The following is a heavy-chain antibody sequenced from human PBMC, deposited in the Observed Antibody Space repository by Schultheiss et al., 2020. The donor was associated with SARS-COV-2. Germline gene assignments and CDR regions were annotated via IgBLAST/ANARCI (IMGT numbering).Heavy chain of an antibody. CDR2: ISAYNGNT. J-gene: IGHJ3*02. CDR3: ARDRTGSGRDAFDI. V-gene: IGHV1-18*01. CDR1: GYTFTSYG. Sequence: ASVKVSCKASGYTFTSYGISWVRQAPGQGLEWMGWISAYNGNTNYAQKLQGRVTMTTDTSTSTAYMELRSLRSDDTAVYYCARDRTGSGRDAFDIWGQGTMVTVSS. D-gene: IGHD3-10*01.